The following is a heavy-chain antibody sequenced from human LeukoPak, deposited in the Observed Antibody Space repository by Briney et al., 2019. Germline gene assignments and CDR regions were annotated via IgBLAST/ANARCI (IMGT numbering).Heavy chain of an antibody. Sequence: GASVKVSCKASGYTFTSYAMHWVRQAPGQRLEWMGWINAGNGNTKYSQKFQGRVTITRDTSASTAYMELSSLRSEDTAVYYCARSIVVVVAATHMEGDAFDIWGQGTMVTVSS. CDR3: ARSIVVVVAATHMEGDAFDI. CDR1: GYTFTSYA. D-gene: IGHD2-15*01. J-gene: IGHJ3*02. CDR2: INAGNGNT. V-gene: IGHV1-3*01.